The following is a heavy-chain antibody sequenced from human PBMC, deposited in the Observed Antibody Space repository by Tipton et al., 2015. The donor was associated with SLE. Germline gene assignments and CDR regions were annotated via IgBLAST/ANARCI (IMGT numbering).Heavy chain of an antibody. CDR2: LYQSGST. D-gene: IGHD2-2*01. V-gene: IGHV4-30-2*06. J-gene: IGHJ2*01. CDR1: GGSISGGGYS. Sequence: TLSLTCTVSGGSISGGGYSWSWIRQSPGKGLEWIGSLYQSGSTKYNPSLKRRVTISGDTSKNQFSLELNSVTAADTAVYYCAREGSSTWYWYFDLWGRGTPVTVSS. CDR3: AREGSSTWYWYFDL.